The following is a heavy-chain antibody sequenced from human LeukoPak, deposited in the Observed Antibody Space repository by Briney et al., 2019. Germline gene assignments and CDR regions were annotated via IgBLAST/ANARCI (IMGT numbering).Heavy chain of an antibody. CDR3: ATPLTMRDLDFQH. J-gene: IGHJ1*01. CDR2: IYPGDSDT. D-gene: IGHD3-22*01. V-gene: IGHV5-51*01. Sequence: GESLKISCKGSGYCFTSYWIGWVRQMAGKRLGWMGIIYPGDSDTRYSPSFQGQVTISADKSISTAYLQWSSLKASDTAMYYCATPLTMRDLDFQHWGQGTLVTVSS. CDR1: GYCFTSYW.